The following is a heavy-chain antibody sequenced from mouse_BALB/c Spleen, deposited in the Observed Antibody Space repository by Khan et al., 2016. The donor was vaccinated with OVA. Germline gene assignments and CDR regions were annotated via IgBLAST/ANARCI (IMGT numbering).Heavy chain of an antibody. CDR3: ARGGYGGFAY. CDR2: IFPGSVST. D-gene: IGHD2-2*01. J-gene: IGHJ3*01. CDR1: GYTFSSYW. V-gene: IGHV1-9*01. Sequence: QVQLKQSGGDLMKPGASLKISCKATGYTFSSYWIEWVKQRPGHGLEWIGQIFPGSVSTTYNEKFKGKATFTADTSSNTAYMQLSSLTSEDSAVYYCARGGYGGFAYWGQGTLVTVSA.